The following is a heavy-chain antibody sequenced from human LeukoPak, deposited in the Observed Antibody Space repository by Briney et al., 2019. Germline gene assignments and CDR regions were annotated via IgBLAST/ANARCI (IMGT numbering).Heavy chain of an antibody. V-gene: IGHV3-48*01. D-gene: IGHD3-10*01. CDR2: ISSSSSTI. CDR3: ARVLEGSGSYPIGY. Sequence: PGGSLRLSCAASGFTFSSYSMNWARQAPGKGLEWVSYISSSSSTIYYADSVKGRFTISRDNAKNSLYLQMNSLRAEDTAVYYCARVLEGSGSYPIGYWGQGTLVTVSS. CDR1: GFTFSSYS. J-gene: IGHJ4*02.